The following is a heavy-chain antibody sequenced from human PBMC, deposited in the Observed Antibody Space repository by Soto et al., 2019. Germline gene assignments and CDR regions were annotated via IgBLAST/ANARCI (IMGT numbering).Heavy chain of an antibody. Sequence: DVQLVESGGGLVKPGGSLRLSCAASGFIFSSHNMNWVRQAPGKGLEWVSSITGSSSYIFYADSVKGRFTISRDNAKNTVYLQVNSLRAEDTGVYYWARLVASEPGYGMDVWGQGTTVTVSS. CDR3: ARLVASEPGYGMDV. D-gene: IGHD3-16*02. V-gene: IGHV3-21*06. J-gene: IGHJ6*02. CDR2: ITGSSSYI. CDR1: GFIFSSHN.